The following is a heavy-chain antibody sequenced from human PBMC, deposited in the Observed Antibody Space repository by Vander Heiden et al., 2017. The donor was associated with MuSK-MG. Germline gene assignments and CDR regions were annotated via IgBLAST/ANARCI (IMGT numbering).Heavy chain of an antibody. Sequence: EVQLVESGGGLVQPGGSLRLSCAASGLTFSSFDMHWVRQVTGKGLEWVSAIGTAGDPYYPGSVKGRFTISRENAKNSLYLQMNSLRAGDTAVYYCATGGAAAGYAFHIWGQGTMVTVSS. CDR3: ATGGAAAGYAFHI. CDR2: IGTAGDP. CDR1: GLTFSSFD. D-gene: IGHD6-13*01. V-gene: IGHV3-13*05. J-gene: IGHJ3*02.